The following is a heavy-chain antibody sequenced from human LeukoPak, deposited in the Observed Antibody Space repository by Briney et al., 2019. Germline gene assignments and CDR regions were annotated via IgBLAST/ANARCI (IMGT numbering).Heavy chain of an antibody. J-gene: IGHJ3*02. Sequence: SETLSLTCTVSGGSISSGSYYWSWIRQPAGKGLEWIGRIYTSGSTNYNPSLKSRVTISVDTSKNQFSLKLSSVTAADTAVYYCARGRRRIQLWTRDAFDIWGQGTMVTVSS. V-gene: IGHV4-61*02. D-gene: IGHD5-18*01. CDR1: GGSISSGSYY. CDR3: ARGRRRIQLWTRDAFDI. CDR2: IYTSGST.